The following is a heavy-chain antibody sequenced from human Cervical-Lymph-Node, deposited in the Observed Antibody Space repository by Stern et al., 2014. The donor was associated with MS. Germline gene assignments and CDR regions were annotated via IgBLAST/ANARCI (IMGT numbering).Heavy chain of an antibody. CDR3: ARDMGSGWSTCSL. Sequence: QVQLVESGAEVKEPGASVTIACRTSGYTFSNYYVHRVRQAPGQGLEWMGIINPSGGTTTYAQQFQGRVTVTRDTSTSTVYMELSSLRSEDTAVYYCARDMGSGWSTCSLWGQGTLVTVSS. CDR1: GYTFSNYY. V-gene: IGHV1-46*01. D-gene: IGHD6-19*01. J-gene: IGHJ4*02. CDR2: INPSGGTT.